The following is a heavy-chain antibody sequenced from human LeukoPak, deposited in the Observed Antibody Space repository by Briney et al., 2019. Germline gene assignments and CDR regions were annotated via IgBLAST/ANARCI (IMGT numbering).Heavy chain of an antibody. Sequence: GRSLRLSCAASGFTFSIYGMHWVRQAPGKGLEWVAVLWSDGSKKYYADSVKGRFTISRDNSKNTLYLQMSSLRPEDTAVYYCAKDRDLASWGQGTLVTVSS. J-gene: IGHJ5*02. CDR1: GFTFSIYG. CDR2: LWSDGSKK. CDR3: AKDRDLAS. V-gene: IGHV3-33*06.